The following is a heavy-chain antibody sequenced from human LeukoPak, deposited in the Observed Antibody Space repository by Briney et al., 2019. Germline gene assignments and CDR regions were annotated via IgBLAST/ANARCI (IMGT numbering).Heavy chain of an antibody. J-gene: IGHJ4*02. CDR1: GYTFTSYY. Sequence: ASVKVSCTASGYTFTSYYVHWVRQAPGQGLEWMGIINPSDGSTNYAQKFQGRVTMTRDTSISTAYMELSRLRSDDTAVYYCARDLGYGDPTDYWGQGTLATVSS. CDR2: INPSDGST. CDR3: ARDLGYGDPTDY. V-gene: IGHV1-46*01. D-gene: IGHD4-17*01.